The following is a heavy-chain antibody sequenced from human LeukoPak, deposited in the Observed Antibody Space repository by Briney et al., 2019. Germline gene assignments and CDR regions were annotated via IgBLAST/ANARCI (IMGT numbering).Heavy chain of an antibody. J-gene: IGHJ4*02. V-gene: IGHV3-53*01. D-gene: IGHD5-12*01. CDR2: IYTDGST. Sequence: SGGSLRLSCAASGLTVSRNCMSWVRQAPGKGLEWVSVIYTDGSTYYADSVRGRFTISRDNSENTLYLQMNSLRAEDTALYYCAGAYGYNYFHYWGQGTLVTVSS. CDR1: GLTVSRNC. CDR3: AGAYGYNYFHY.